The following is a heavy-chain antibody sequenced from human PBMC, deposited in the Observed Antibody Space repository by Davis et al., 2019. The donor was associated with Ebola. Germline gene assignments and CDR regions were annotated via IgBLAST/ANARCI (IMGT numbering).Heavy chain of an antibody. D-gene: IGHD1-26*01. Sequence: AASVKVSCKASGYTFTSYGISWVRQAPGQGLEWMGWINAGNGNTKYSQKFQGRVTITRDTSASTAYMELSSLRSEDTAVYYCARVGLLSGSYHGLFDYWGQGTLVTVSS. CDR1: GYTFTSYG. V-gene: IGHV1-3*01. CDR2: INAGNGNT. CDR3: ARVGLLSGSYHGLFDY. J-gene: IGHJ4*02.